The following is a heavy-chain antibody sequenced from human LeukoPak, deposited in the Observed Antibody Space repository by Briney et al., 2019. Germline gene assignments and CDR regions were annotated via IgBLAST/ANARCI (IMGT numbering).Heavy chain of an antibody. V-gene: IGHV3-23*01. Sequence: PGGSLRLSCAVSGFTFSNHAMSWVRQAPGKGLEWVSTIGGGGGDRYYADSVKGRFTISRDNSKNTLYLQMNSLRAEDTAVYYCAKVGGYYYEAYFDYWGQGTLVTVSS. CDR1: GFTFSNHA. D-gene: IGHD3-22*01. CDR2: IGGGGGDR. J-gene: IGHJ4*02. CDR3: AKVGGYYYEAYFDY.